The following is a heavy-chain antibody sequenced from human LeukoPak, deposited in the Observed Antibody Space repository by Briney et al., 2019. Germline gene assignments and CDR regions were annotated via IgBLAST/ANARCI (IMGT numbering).Heavy chain of an antibody. D-gene: IGHD1-14*01. CDR1: GGTFSSYA. CDR2: INPNSGGT. J-gene: IGHJ4*02. CDR3: ARERNRLELVIDY. Sequence: ASVKVSCKASGGTFSSYAISWVRQAPGQGLEWMGRINPNSGGTNYAQKFQGRVTMPRGTSISTAYMELSRLRSDDTAVYYCARERNRLELVIDYWGQGTLVTVSS. V-gene: IGHV1-2*06.